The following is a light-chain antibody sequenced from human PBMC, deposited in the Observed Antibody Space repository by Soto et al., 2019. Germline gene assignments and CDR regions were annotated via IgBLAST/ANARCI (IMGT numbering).Light chain of an antibody. CDR2: AVS. CDR3: SSYTSSSTPV. Sequence: QSALTQPASVSGSPGQSITISCTGTSSDVGGYNYVSWYQQHPGKAPKLMIYAVSDRPSGVSNRFSGSKSGNTASLTVSGLQAEDEADYYCSSYTSSSTPVFGGGTKL. CDR1: SSDVGGYNY. V-gene: IGLV2-14*03. J-gene: IGLJ2*01.